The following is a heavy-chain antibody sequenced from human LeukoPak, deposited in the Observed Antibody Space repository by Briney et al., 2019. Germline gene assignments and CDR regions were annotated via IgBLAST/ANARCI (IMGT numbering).Heavy chain of an antibody. Sequence: GRSLRLSCAASGFTFSSYGMHLVRQAPGKGLEWVAVILYDGSNKYYADSVKGRFTISRDNSKNTLYLQMNSLRAEDTAVYYCARGSIAARPGYYYYYMDVWGKGTTVTVSS. CDR3: ARGSIAARPGYYYYYMDV. CDR1: GFTFSSYG. J-gene: IGHJ6*03. V-gene: IGHV3-33*01. D-gene: IGHD6-6*01. CDR2: ILYDGSNK.